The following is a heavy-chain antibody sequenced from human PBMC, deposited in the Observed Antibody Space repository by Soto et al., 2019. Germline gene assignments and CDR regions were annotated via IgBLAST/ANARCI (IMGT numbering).Heavy chain of an antibody. CDR1: GFTSNTFG. Sequence: PGGSLRLSCAASGFTSNTFGMSWVRQAPEKGPEWVSAISGSGVNTYYVDSVKGRFTISRDNSKNTVYLQMNGLRAEDTAIYYCARVARSSPRVYYYGMDVWGQGTTVTVSS. J-gene: IGHJ6*02. V-gene: IGHV3-23*01. D-gene: IGHD2-2*01. CDR3: ARVARSSPRVYYYGMDV. CDR2: ISGSGVNT.